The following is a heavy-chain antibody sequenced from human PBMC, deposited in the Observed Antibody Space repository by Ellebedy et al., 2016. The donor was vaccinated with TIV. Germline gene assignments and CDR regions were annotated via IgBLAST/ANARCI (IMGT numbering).Heavy chain of an antibody. CDR1: GASSSGYY. V-gene: IGHV4-34*01. D-gene: IGHD3-16*01. Sequence: MPGGSLRLSCAVYGASSSGYYWSWTRQPPGKGLEWIGEINHSGSTNYNPSLKSRVTLSVDTSKNQFSLKLSSVTAADTAVYYCARGYDPGAFDIWGQGTMVTVSS. J-gene: IGHJ3*02. CDR3: ARGYDPGAFDI. CDR2: INHSGST.